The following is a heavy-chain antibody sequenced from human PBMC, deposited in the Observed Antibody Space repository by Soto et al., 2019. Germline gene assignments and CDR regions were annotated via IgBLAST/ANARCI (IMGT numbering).Heavy chain of an antibody. CDR3: AKDLSWGQCDY. J-gene: IGHJ4*02. CDR1: GFTFSNYW. CDR2: INTDGTTT. V-gene: IGHV3-74*03. D-gene: IGHD3-16*01. Sequence: EVQLVESGGGLVQPGGSLRLSCAGSGFTFSNYWMHWVRQDPEKGLVWVSTINTDGTTTQYADSVKGRFTVTRDNAKNTLYLQMNSLRVEDTAVSFCAKDLSWGQCDYWGQGTLVTVSS.